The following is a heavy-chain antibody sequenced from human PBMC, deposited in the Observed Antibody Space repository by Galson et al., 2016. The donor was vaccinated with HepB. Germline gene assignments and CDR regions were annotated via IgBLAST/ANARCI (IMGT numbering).Heavy chain of an antibody. CDR3: ARGGSGYDVGGWFDT. CDR2: IGTYNGDT. V-gene: IGHV1-18*01. CDR1: GYTFTSYG. D-gene: IGHD5-12*01. J-gene: IGHJ5*02. Sequence: SVKVSCKVFGYTFTSYGITWVRQAPGQGLEWLGWIGTYNGDTNYTQRLQGRVTMTRDTSTSTAYMEVRRLRSDDTAVYYCARGGSGYDVGGWFDTWGQGTLVTVSS.